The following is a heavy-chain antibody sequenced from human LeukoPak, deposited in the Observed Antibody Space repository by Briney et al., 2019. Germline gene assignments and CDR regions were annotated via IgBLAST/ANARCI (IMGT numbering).Heavy chain of an antibody. Sequence: ASVKVSCKASGYTFTSYYIHWVREAPGQGLEWMGIINPSGGRTTYAQKFQGRVTMTRDTSTSTLYMQLNSLRSEDTAVYYCARGGSGSHYNPFDYRGQGTLVSVSS. CDR1: GYTFTSYY. D-gene: IGHD3-10*01. V-gene: IGHV1-46*01. CDR3: ARGGSGSHYNPFDY. CDR2: INPSGGRT. J-gene: IGHJ4*02.